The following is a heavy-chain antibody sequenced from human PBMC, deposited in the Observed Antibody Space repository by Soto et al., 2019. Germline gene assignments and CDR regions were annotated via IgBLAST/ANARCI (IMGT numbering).Heavy chain of an antibody. Sequence: SVNVSCKASGFTFTSSAVQWVRQARGQRLEWIGWIVVGSGNTNYAQKFQERVTITRDMSTSTAYMELSSLRSEDTAVYYCAADSRNYDFWSGYLNPDYYYYYGMDVWGQGTTVTVSS. V-gene: IGHV1-58*01. CDR2: IVVGSGNT. CDR3: AADSRNYDFWSGYLNPDYYYYYGMDV. J-gene: IGHJ6*02. D-gene: IGHD3-3*01. CDR1: GFTFTSSA.